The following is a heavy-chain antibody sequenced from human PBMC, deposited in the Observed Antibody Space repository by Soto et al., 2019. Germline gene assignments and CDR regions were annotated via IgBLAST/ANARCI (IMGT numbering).Heavy chain of an antibody. CDR3: ARVKVVVAANWFDP. V-gene: IGHV4-30-4*01. Sequence: PSETLSLTCTVSGGSINSGDYYWSWIRQPPGKGLQWIGHIYYSGSSSYNPSLKSRVSISVDTSKNQFSLKINSVTAADTAVYYCARVKVVVAANWFDPWGQGTLVTVSS. J-gene: IGHJ5*02. CDR1: GGSINSGDYY. D-gene: IGHD2-15*01. CDR2: IYYSGSS.